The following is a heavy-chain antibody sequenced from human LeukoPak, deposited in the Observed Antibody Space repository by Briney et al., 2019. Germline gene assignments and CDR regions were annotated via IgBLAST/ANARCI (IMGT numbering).Heavy chain of an antibody. D-gene: IGHD3-22*01. Sequence: SETLSLTCAVYGGSFSGYYWSWIRQPPGKGLEWIGEINHSGSTNCNPSLKSRVTISVDTSKNQFSLKLSSVTAADTAVYYCARGRGYYDSSGYYYVRRYFDYWGQGTLVTVSS. J-gene: IGHJ4*02. CDR2: INHSGST. V-gene: IGHV4-34*01. CDR1: GGSFSGYY. CDR3: ARGRGYYDSSGYYYVRRYFDY.